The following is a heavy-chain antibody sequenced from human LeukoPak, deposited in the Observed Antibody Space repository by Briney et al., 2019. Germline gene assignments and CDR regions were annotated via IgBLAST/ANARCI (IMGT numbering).Heavy chain of an antibody. V-gene: IGHV1-2*02. Sequence: ASVKVSCKASGYTFTGYYMHWVRQAPGQGVEWMGWINPNSGGTNYAQKFQGRVTMTRDTSISTAYMELSRLRSDDTAVYYCARNERYFDWSASFDYWGQGTLVTVSS. CDR3: ARNERYFDWSASFDY. CDR2: INPNSGGT. J-gene: IGHJ4*02. D-gene: IGHD3-9*01. CDR1: GYTFTGYY.